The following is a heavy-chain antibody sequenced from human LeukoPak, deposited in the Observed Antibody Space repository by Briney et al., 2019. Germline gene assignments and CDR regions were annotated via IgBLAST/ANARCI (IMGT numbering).Heavy chain of an antibody. CDR1: GGSISSGDYY. CDR3: ARDARGWSGFDY. CDR2: IYYSGST. V-gene: IGHV4-30-4*08. J-gene: IGHJ4*02. Sequence: SQTLSLTCTVSGGSISSGDYYWSWIRQPPGKGLEWIGYIYYSGSTYYNPSLKSRVTISVDTSKNQFSLNLSSVTAADTAVYYCARDARGWSGFDYWGQGTLVTVSS. D-gene: IGHD3-3*01.